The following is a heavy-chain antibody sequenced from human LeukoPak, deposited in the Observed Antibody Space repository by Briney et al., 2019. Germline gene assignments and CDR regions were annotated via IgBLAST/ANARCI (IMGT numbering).Heavy chain of an antibody. CDR2: VSTGGAAT. V-gene: IGHV3-23*01. CDR3: AREASSSGWCYRDY. CDR1: GFTFSSFS. D-gene: IGHD6-19*01. J-gene: IGHJ4*02. Sequence: PGGSLRLSCAASGFTFSSFSMNWVRQAPGKGLEWVSTVSTGGAATYYADSVEGRFTISRDNSKNTLSLQMNSLRAEDTAVYYCAREASSSGWCYRDYWGQGTLVTVSS.